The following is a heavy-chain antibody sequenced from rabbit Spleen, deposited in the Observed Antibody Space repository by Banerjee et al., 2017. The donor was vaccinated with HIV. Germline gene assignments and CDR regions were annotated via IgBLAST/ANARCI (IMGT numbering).Heavy chain of an antibody. D-gene: IGHD6-1*01. J-gene: IGHJ4*01. CDR1: GFSLRKKHV. Sequence: LQESGGGLFQPGGFLAITCKGSGFSLRKKHVMCRVRQAPGKGLEWIGCIYTDVGGSTYYASWVNGRFTITRSTSLNTVTLQLNSLTAADTATYFCARRTIVVGYGLNLWGQGTLVTVS. V-gene: IGHV1S47*01. CDR2: IYTDVGGST. CDR3: ARRTIVVGYGLNL.